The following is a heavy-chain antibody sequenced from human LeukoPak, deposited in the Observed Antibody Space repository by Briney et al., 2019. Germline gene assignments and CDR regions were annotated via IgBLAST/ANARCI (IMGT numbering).Heavy chain of an antibody. V-gene: IGHV3-21*01. D-gene: IGHD6-19*01. J-gene: IGHJ4*02. CDR3: ARASGIRPGYSSGWLGDY. Sequence: PGGSLRLSCAASGFTFSSYSMNWVRQAPGKGLEWVSSISSSSSYIYYADSVKGRFTISRDNAKDSLYLQMNSLRAEDTAVYYCARASGIRPGYSSGWLGDYWGQGTLVTVSS. CDR2: ISSSSSYI. CDR1: GFTFSSYS.